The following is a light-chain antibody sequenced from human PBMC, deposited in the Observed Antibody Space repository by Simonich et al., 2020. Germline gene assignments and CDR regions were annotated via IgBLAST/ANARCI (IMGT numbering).Light chain of an antibody. CDR3: QQYNNWPQT. J-gene: IGKJ2*01. Sequence: EIVMTQSPSTLSLSPGERAILSCRASQLVSRNSTWYQQKPGQAPRLLIYGASPRATGIPARFSGSGSGTEFTLTISSLQSEDFAVYYCQQYNNWPQTFGRGTKLEIK. CDR1: QLVSRN. V-gene: IGKV3-15*01. CDR2: GAS.